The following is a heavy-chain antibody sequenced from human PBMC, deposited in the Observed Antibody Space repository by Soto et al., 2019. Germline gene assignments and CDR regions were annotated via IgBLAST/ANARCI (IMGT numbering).Heavy chain of an antibody. D-gene: IGHD3-10*01. V-gene: IGHV3-23*01. Sequence: PGGSLRLSCVASGFTFRSYAMSWVRQAPGMGLEWVSAITASGDSTYYADSVKGRFTISRDDSKNTLFLQMSSLRVADTAVYFCAKDREDFYGSGTASFDFWGQGALVTVSS. J-gene: IGHJ4*02. CDR2: ITASGDST. CDR3: AKDREDFYGSGTASFDF. CDR1: GFTFRSYA.